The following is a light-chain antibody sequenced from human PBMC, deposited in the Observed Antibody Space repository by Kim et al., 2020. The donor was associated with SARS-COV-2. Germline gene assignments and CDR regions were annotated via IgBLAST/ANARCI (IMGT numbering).Light chain of an antibody. J-gene: IGKJ2*03. CDR1: QSINDY. CDR2: AAS. Sequence: SASVGDRGTITCRASQSINDYLTWYQQRPGKAPKLIIYAASILENGVPSKFSGSGSGTDFTLTISSLQPEDSATYYCQQTYNTPYSFGQGTKLEI. CDR3: QQTYNTPYS. V-gene: IGKV1-39*01.